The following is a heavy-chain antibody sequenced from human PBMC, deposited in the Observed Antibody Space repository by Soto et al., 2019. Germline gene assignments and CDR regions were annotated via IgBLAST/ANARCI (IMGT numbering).Heavy chain of an antibody. CDR1: GGTFSSYA. J-gene: IGHJ6*02. CDR3: AMEKGYDILTGRYYYYGMDV. V-gene: IGHV1-69*13. Sequence: SVKVSCKASGGTFSSYAISWVRQAPGQGLEWMGGIIPIFGTANYAQKFQGRVTITADESTSTAYMELSSLRSEDTAVYYCAMEKGYDILTGRYYYYGMDVWGQGTTVTVSS. D-gene: IGHD3-9*01. CDR2: IIPIFGTA.